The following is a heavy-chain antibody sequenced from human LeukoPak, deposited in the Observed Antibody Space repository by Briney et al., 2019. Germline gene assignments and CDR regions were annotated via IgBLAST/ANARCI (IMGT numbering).Heavy chain of an antibody. Sequence: PSETLSLTCTVSGYSISSGYYWGWIRQPPGKGLEWIGSIYHSGSTYYNPSLKSRVTISVDTSKNQFSLKLSSVTAADTAVYYCARDPGYSGYDPASGDYWGQGTLVTVSP. CDR3: ARDPGYSGYDPASGDY. CDR2: IYHSGST. CDR1: GYSISSGYY. J-gene: IGHJ4*02. V-gene: IGHV4-38-2*02. D-gene: IGHD5-12*01.